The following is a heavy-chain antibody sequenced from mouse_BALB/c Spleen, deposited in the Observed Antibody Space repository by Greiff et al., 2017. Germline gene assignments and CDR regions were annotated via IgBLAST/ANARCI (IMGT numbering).Heavy chain of an antibody. V-gene: IGHV1S41*01. CDR3: AREEHYYGSRGYFDV. D-gene: IGHD1-1*01. CDR1: GYTFTSYW. J-gene: IGHJ1*01. CDR2: IAPGSGST. Sequence: ELVRPGASVKLSCKASGYTFTSYWINWIKQRPGQGLEWIGRIAPGSGSTYYNEMFKGKATLTVDTSSSTAYIQLSSLSSEDSAVYFCAREEHYYGSRGYFDVWGAGTTVTVSS.